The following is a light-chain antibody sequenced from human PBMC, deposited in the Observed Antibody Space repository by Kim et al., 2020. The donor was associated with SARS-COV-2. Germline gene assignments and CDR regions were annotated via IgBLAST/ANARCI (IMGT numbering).Light chain of an antibody. CDR1: QSVSSN. CDR3: QQYNNWPTDT. CDR2: GAS. V-gene: IGKV3-15*01. J-gene: IGKJ5*01. Sequence: EIVMTQSPATLSVSPGARATLSCRASQSVSSNLAWYQQKPGQAPRLLIYGASTRATGIPARFSGSGSGTEFTLTISSLQSEDFAVYYCQQYNNWPTDTFGQGTRLETK.